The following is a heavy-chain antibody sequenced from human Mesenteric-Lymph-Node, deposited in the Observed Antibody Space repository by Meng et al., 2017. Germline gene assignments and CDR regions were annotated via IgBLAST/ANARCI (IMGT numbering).Heavy chain of an antibody. CDR2: IYYSGST. Sequence: SETLSLTCTVSGAPMSGYLWNWIRQPPGKGLEWIGYIYYSGSTNYNPSLKSRVTISVDTPKNQFSLKLSSVTAADTAVYYCAREEITFGGVIAPMGLDYWGQGTLVTVSS. D-gene: IGHD3-16*02. V-gene: IGHV4-59*01. J-gene: IGHJ4*02. CDR3: AREEITFGGVIAPMGLDY. CDR1: GAPMSGYL.